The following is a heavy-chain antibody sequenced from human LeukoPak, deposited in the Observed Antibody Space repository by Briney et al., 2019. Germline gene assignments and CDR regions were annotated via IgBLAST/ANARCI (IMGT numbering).Heavy chain of an antibody. CDR2: IADDGGVK. Sequence: QPGRSLRLSCVASGITFSRHGMDWVRQAPGEGLEWVAVIADDGGVKQYADSVKGRFTVSRDNSKSTLYLRMNGLSVEDTAIYYCAREATWGEWYFDHWGQGTPVTVSS. D-gene: IGHD3-3*01. V-gene: IGHV3-30*03. CDR3: AREATWGEWYFDH. J-gene: IGHJ4*02. CDR1: GITFSRHG.